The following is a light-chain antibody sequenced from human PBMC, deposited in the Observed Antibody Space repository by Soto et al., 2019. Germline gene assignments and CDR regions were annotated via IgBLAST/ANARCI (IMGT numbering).Light chain of an antibody. CDR2: EGS. J-gene: IGLJ1*01. CDR3: CSYAGSRTFYV. Sequence: QSALTQPASVSGSPGQSITISCTGTSSDVGSYNLVSWYQQHPGKAPKLMIYEGSKRPSGVSNRFSGSKSGNTASLTISGLQAEDEADYYCCSYAGSRTFYVCGSGTKV. V-gene: IGLV2-23*01. CDR1: SSDVGSYNL.